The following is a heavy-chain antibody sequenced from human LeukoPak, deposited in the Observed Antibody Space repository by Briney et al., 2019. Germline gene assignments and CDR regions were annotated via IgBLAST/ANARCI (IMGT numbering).Heavy chain of an antibody. D-gene: IGHD3-22*01. CDR3: ARERSFYDSSGYYLFDY. CDR2: FYKGDST. Sequence: GGSLRLSCAASGFTVSSSYMYWVRQAPGKGLEWVSFFYKGDSTYYAESVRGRFTISRDNSKNTLYLQMNSLRAEDTAVYYCARERSFYDSSGYYLFDYWGQGTLVTVSS. V-gene: IGHV3-53*01. CDR1: GFTVSSSY. J-gene: IGHJ4*02.